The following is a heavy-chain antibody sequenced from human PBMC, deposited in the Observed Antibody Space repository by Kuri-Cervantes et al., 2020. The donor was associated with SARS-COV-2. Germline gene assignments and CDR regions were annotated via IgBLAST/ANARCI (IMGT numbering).Heavy chain of an antibody. D-gene: IGHD6-6*01. Sequence: SETLSLTCTVSGGSISSYYWSWIRQPPGKGLEWIGYIYYSGSTNYNPSLKSRVTISADTSKNQFSLKLSSVTAADTAVYYCARRIRIAARPHYMDVWGKGTTVTVSS. CDR1: GGSISSYY. CDR3: ARRIRIAARPHYMDV. V-gene: IGHV4-59*01. J-gene: IGHJ6*03. CDR2: IYYSGST.